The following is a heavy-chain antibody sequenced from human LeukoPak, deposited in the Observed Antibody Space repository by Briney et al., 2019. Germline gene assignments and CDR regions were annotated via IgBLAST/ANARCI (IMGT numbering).Heavy chain of an antibody. V-gene: IGHV3-30-3*01. CDR2: ISYDGSNK. Sequence: GRSLRLSCAASGFTFSSYAMHWVRQAPGKGLEWVAVISYDGSNKYYADSVKGRFTISRDNSKNTLYLQMNSLRAEDTAVYYCARDPYDILTGHALYYGMDVWGQGTTVTVSS. D-gene: IGHD3-9*01. CDR1: GFTFSSYA. J-gene: IGHJ6*02. CDR3: ARDPYDILTGHALYYGMDV.